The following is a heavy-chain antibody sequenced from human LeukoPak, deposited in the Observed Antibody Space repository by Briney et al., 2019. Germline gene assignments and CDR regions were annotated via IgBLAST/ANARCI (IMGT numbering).Heavy chain of an antibody. CDR1: VLTLSGYN. Sequence: GGTLRLSCAASVLTLSGYNMHCVRQAPGKGLEWVSYISSSTSTIYYADSVKGRFTISRDNAKNSLYLQMNSLRDDDTAVYYCARDAGLDYWGQGTLVTVSS. V-gene: IGHV3-48*02. CDR3: ARDAGLDY. J-gene: IGHJ4*02. CDR2: ISSSTSTI.